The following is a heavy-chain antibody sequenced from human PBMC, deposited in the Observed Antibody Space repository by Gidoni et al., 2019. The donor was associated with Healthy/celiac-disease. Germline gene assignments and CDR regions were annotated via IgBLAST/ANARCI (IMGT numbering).Heavy chain of an antibody. CDR3: ATPLVVWNATFDY. D-gene: IGHD3-22*01. V-gene: IGHV1-69*04. J-gene: IGHJ4*02. Sequence: QVQLVQSGAEVKKPGSSVKVSCKASGGTFSSYAISWVRQAPGQGLEWMGRIIPILGIANYAQKFQGRVTITADKSTSTAYMELSSLRSEDTAVYYCATPLVVWNATFDYWGQGTLVTVSS. CDR1: GGTFSSYA. CDR2: IIPILGIA.